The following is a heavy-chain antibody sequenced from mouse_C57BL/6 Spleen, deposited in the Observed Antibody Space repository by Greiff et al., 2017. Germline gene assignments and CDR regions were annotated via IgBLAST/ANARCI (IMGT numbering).Heavy chain of an antibody. CDR1: GFTFSSYA. V-gene: IGHV5-4*01. CDR3: ARDRYDYDEGYAMDY. Sequence: EVKLEESGGGLVKPGGSLKLSCAASGFTFSSYAMSWVRQTPEKRLEWVATISDGGSYTYYPDNVKGRFTISRDNAKNNLYLQMSHLKSEDTAMYYCARDRYDYDEGYAMDYWGQGTSVTVSS. D-gene: IGHD2-4*01. J-gene: IGHJ4*01. CDR2: ISDGGSYT.